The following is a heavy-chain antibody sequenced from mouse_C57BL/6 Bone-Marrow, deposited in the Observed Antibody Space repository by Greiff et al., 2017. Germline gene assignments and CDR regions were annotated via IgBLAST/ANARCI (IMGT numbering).Heavy chain of an antibody. CDR3: ATGTRY. Sequence: EVKLVESGGGLVKPGGSLKLSCAASGFTFSDYGMHWVRQAPEEGLEWVAYISSGSSTIYYADTVKGRFTISRDNAKNTLFLQMTSLRSEDTAMYYCATGTRYWGQGTTLTVSS. CDR1: GFTFSDYG. V-gene: IGHV5-17*01. J-gene: IGHJ2*01. D-gene: IGHD4-1*01. CDR2: ISSGSSTI.